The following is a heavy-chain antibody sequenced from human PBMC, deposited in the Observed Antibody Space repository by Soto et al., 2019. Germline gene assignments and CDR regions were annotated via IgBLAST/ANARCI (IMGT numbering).Heavy chain of an antibody. CDR3: AKDTFSSSSRWFDP. V-gene: IGHV3-9*01. CDR2: ISWNSGSI. Sequence: GGSLRLSCAASGFTFDDYAMHWVRQAPGKGLEWVSGISWNSGSIGYADSVKGRFTISRDNAKNSLYLQMNSLRAEDTALYYCAKDTFSSSSRWFDPWGQGTLVTVSS. J-gene: IGHJ5*02. D-gene: IGHD6-13*01. CDR1: GFTFDDYA.